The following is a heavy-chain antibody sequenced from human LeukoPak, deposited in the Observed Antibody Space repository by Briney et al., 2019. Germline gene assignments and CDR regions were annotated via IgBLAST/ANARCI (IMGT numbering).Heavy chain of an antibody. CDR1: GVTFNNYG. V-gene: IGHV3-74*01. J-gene: IGHJ6*02. CDR2: INSDGSIT. D-gene: IGHD5-18*01. Sequence: GGSLRLSCVVSGVTFNNYGMHWVRQAPGKGLVWVSHINSDGSITSYADSVKGRFTISRDNAKNTLYLQMNSLRAEDTAVYYCARDAVDTANAVWGQGTTVTVSS. CDR3: ARDAVDTANAV.